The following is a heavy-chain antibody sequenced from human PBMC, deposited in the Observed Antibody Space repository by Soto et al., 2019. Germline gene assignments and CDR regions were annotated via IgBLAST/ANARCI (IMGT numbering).Heavy chain of an antibody. CDR1: GGTFSSYT. Sequence: SVKVSCKASGGTFSSYTISWVRQAPGQGLEWMGRIIPILGIAIYAQKFQGRVTMTQDTSTDTAYMEMSSLTSEDTAVYYCAAHPTYFDFWSDYPPWFDPWGQGTLVTVSS. V-gene: IGHV1-69*02. D-gene: IGHD3-3*01. CDR2: IIPILGIA. J-gene: IGHJ5*02. CDR3: AAHPTYFDFWSDYPPWFDP.